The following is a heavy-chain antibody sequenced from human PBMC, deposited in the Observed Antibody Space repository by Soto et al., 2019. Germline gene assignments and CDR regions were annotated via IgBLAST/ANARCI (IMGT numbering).Heavy chain of an antibody. CDR2: IIPMFGTA. Sequence: SVKVSCKAAAGTFSSYSITWVRQAPGQGLEWMGGIIPMFGTANYAQKFQGRVTITADQSTRTAYMELTSLRSEDTAVYYCARGVVEVRAVGYYYYAMDAWGQGTTVTVSS. CDR3: ARGVVEVRAVGYYYYAMDA. D-gene: IGHD2-15*01. CDR1: AGTFSSYS. V-gene: IGHV1-69*13. J-gene: IGHJ6*02.